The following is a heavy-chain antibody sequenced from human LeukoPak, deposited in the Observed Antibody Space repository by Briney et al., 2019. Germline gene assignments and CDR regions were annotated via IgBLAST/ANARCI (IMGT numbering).Heavy chain of an antibody. CDR1: GFTVNNKY. CDR3: KWEPKY. V-gene: IGHV3-66*01. J-gene: IGHJ4*02. Sequence: PGGSLRLSCAASGFTVNNKYMSWVRHAPGKGLDWVSVVYGGDSTHYADSVKGRFTISRDKSKNTVYLQMHSLRAEDTAIYYCKWEPKYWGQGTLVTVSS. CDR2: VYGGDST. D-gene: IGHD1-26*01.